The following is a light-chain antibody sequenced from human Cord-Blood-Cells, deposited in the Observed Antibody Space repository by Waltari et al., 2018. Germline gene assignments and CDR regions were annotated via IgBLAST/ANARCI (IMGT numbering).Light chain of an antibody. CDR3: QSADSSGTYVV. CDR2: KDS. J-gene: IGLJ2*01. CDR1: ALPKQY. Sequence: SYELTQPPSVSVSPGQTARITCSGAALPKQYPYWYQHKPGQAPVLVIYKDSERPSGIPGRFSGSSSGTTVTFTISGVQAEDEADYYCQSADSSGTYVVFGGGTKLTVL. V-gene: IGLV3-25*02.